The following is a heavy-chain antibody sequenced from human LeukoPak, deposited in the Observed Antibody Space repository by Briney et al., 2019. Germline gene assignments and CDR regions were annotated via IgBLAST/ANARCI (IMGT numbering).Heavy chain of an antibody. CDR3: AKDAGQWQNWNWFAP. CDR2: ISHDGGKT. J-gene: IGHJ5*02. CDR1: GFTFNSYG. Sequence: GRSLTLSCVVSGFTFNSYGMHWVRQAPGKGLEWVAAISHDGGKTYYGDSVKGRFTISRDNSENTLYLQMNSLRPEDTAMYYCAKDAGQWQNWNWFAPWGQGTLVIVSS. D-gene: IGHD6-19*01. V-gene: IGHV3-30*18.